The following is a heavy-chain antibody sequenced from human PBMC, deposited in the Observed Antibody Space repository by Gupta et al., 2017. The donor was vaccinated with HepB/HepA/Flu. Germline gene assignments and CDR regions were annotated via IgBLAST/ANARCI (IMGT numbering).Heavy chain of an antibody. J-gene: IGHJ6*02. Sequence: QVQLVQSGAEVKKPGSSVKVSCKASGGTFRSYAISWVRQAPGQGLEWMGRIIPILGIANYAQKFQGRVTITADKSTSTAYMELSSLRSEDTAVYYCARDFTLGGVIGPYYYYGMDVWGQGTTVTVSS. CDR2: IIPILGIA. CDR3: ARDFTLGGVIGPYYYYGMDV. CDR1: GGTFRSYA. D-gene: IGHD3-16*02. V-gene: IGHV1-69*04.